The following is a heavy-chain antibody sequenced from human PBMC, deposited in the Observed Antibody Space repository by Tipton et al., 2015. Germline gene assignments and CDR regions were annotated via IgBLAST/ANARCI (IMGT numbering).Heavy chain of an antibody. V-gene: IGHV6-1*01. CDR1: GDSVSSNTAA. Sequence: GLVKPSQTLSLTCAISGDSVSSNTAAWHWIRQSPSRGLEWLGRTYYRSNWNNDYAVSVKSRITITPDTSKNQFSLQLNSVTPEDTAVYYCARVGAGQLTSTPGGFDYWGQGTLVTVSS. CDR3: ARVGAGQLTSTPGGFDY. D-gene: IGHD1-26*01. CDR2: TYYRSNWNN. J-gene: IGHJ4*02.